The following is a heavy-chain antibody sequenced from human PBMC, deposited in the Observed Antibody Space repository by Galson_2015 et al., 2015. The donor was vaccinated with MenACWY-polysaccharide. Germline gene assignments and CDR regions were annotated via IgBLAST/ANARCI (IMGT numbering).Heavy chain of an antibody. J-gene: IGHJ4*02. V-gene: IGHV1-69*13. CDR2: IIPYLGST. D-gene: IGHD5-18*01. CDR1: GGTFSTYA. Sequence: SVKVSCKASGGTFSTYAFSWVRQAPGQGLEWIGGIIPYLGSTNNAQKFQGRVTVTADDLTSTAYMELSSLRSEDTAVYYCARSDVDIAMAVFDYWGQGTLVTASS. CDR3: ARSDVDIAMAVFDY.